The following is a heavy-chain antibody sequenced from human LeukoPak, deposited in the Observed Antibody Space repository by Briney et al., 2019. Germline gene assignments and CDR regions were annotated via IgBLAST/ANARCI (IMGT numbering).Heavy chain of an antibody. V-gene: IGHV3-33*01. CDR3: ARSVYSYYANWFDP. CDR2: IWYDGSNK. CDR1: GFSFSNYG. J-gene: IGHJ5*02. Sequence: PGRSLRLSCAASGFSFSNYGMHWVRQAPGKGLEWVAGIWYDGSNKYYADSVKGRFTISRDNSKNTLYVQMSSLRAEDTAVYYCARSVYSYYANWFDPWGQGTLVTVSS. D-gene: IGHD4-11*01.